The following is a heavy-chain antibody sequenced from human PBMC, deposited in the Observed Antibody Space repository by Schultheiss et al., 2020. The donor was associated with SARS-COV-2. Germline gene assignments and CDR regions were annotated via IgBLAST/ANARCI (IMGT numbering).Heavy chain of an antibody. CDR1: GGSISSYY. J-gene: IGHJ5*02. CDR3: ARDRPYPTYYYDSSGYYTT. V-gene: IGHV4-4*08. D-gene: IGHD3-22*01. CDR2: IYTSGST. Sequence: SQTLSLTCTVSGGSISSYYWSWILQPPGKGLEWIGYIYTSGSTNYNPSLKSRVTMSVDTSKNQFSLKLSSVTAADTAVYYCARDRPYPTYYYDSSGYYTTWGQGTLVTVSS.